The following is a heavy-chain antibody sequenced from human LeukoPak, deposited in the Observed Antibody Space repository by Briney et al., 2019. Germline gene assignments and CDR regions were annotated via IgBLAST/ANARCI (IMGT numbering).Heavy chain of an antibody. CDR3: ARRSIYSSSSHRGDY. CDR1: GDSISSYY. J-gene: IGHJ4*02. Sequence: SETLSLTCTVSGDSISSYYWTWIRQPPGKGLEWLACISYSGSTSYNPSLKSRVTISLDTSKNQFSLRLTSVTAADTAVYYCARRSIYSSSSHRGDYWGQGTLVTVSS. D-gene: IGHD6-13*01. V-gene: IGHV4-59*01. CDR2: ISYSGST.